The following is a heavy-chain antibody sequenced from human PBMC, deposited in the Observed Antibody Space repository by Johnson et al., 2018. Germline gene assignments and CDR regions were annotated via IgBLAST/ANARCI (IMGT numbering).Heavy chain of an antibody. CDR1: GYTFSRFA. J-gene: IGHJ6*03. CDR2: ISAGNGKT. D-gene: IGHD3-16*01. Sequence: QVQLVQSGAEVQKPWASVTLSCTTSGYTFSRFAIHWVRQAPGQRLEWMGWISAGNGKTTYSQKLQGRGTITRDTSARAAYMEMSSRTSEDTAVYYGAKGDSRGERFEYYYYDMDVWGKGTTVTVSS. CDR3: AKGDSRGERFEYYYYDMDV. V-gene: IGHV1-3*01.